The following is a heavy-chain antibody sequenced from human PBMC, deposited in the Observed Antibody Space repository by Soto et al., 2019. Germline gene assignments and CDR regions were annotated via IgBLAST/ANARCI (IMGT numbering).Heavy chain of an antibody. CDR2: IDSYSNFI. CDR3: AKDGNWLDVYYDV. CDR1: GFTFSRYS. V-gene: IGHV3-21*04. D-gene: IGHD3-16*01. J-gene: IGHJ4*02. Sequence: PGGSLRLSCAASGFTFSRYSMNWVRQAPGKGLEWVSSIDSYSNFIYYADSVKGRFTISRDNSKNTLYLHMTNLRAEDTAVYYCAKDGNWLDVYYDVWGQGTPVTVSS.